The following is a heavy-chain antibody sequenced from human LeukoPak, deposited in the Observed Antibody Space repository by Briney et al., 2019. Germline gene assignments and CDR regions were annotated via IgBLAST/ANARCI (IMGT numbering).Heavy chain of an antibody. V-gene: IGHV3-30-3*01. CDR2: ISYDGSNK. J-gene: IGHJ3*02. D-gene: IGHD3-10*01. CDR1: GFTFSSYA. CDR3: AQSSDGAAFDI. Sequence: GRSLRLSCAASGFTFSSYAMHWVRQAPGKGLEGVAVISYDGSNKYYADSVKGRFTISRDNSKNTLYLQMNSLRAEETAVYYCAQSSDGAAFDIWGQGTMVTVSS.